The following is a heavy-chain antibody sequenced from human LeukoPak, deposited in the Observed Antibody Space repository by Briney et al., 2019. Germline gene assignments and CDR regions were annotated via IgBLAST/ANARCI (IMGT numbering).Heavy chain of an antibody. CDR1: GGTFSSYA. J-gene: IGHJ4*02. V-gene: IGHV1-69*06. CDR3: ARAGPYCSSTSCYAEIDY. Sequence: AASVKVSCKASGGTFSSYAISWARQAPGQGLEWMGGIIPIFGTANYAQKFQGGVTITADKSTSTAYMELSSLRSEDTAVYYCARAGPYCSSTSCYAEIDYWGQGTLVTVSS. D-gene: IGHD2-2*01. CDR2: IIPIFGTA.